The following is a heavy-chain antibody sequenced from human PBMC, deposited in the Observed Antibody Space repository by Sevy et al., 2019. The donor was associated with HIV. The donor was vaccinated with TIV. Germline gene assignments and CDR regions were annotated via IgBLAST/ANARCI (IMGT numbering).Heavy chain of an antibody. D-gene: IGHD3-10*01. CDR1: GDSVTSGDYY. CDR3: AGDREISGGSGGEAFNRFDS. V-gene: IGHV4-31*03. J-gene: IGHJ5*01. CDR2: VFYNGNT. Sequence: SETLSLTCTVSGDSVTSGDYYWSWIRQYPGKGLEWIGYVFYNGNTYYNPSLKSRITISLDKSKNQFSLKLSSVTAADTAVYYWAGDREISGGSGGEAFNRFDSWGQGTLVTVSS.